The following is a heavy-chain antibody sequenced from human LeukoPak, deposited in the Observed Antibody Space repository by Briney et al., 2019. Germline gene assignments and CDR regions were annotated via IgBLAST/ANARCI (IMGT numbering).Heavy chain of an antibody. Sequence: GGSLRLSCAASGFTFSSYGMHWVRQAPGKGLEWVAVIWYDGSNKYYADSVKGRFTISRDNSKNTLYLQMNSLRAEDTAVYYCASSDTAMGRGFDYWGQGTLVTVS. D-gene: IGHD5-18*01. V-gene: IGHV3-33*08. CDR2: IWYDGSNK. CDR3: ASSDTAMGRGFDY. CDR1: GFTFSSYG. J-gene: IGHJ4*02.